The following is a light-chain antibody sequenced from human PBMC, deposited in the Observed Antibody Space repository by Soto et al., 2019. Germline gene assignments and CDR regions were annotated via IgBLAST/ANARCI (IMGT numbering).Light chain of an antibody. J-gene: IGKJ2*01. V-gene: IGKV1-39*01. Sequence: DIEMTQSPSSLPASVGDRVTITCRASQSISRYLNWYQQKPGKAPKLLIYAASSLQSGVPSRFSGSGSGTDFTLTISSLQPEDFATYYCQQSYSSHTFGQGTKLEIK. CDR1: QSISRY. CDR2: AAS. CDR3: QQSYSSHT.